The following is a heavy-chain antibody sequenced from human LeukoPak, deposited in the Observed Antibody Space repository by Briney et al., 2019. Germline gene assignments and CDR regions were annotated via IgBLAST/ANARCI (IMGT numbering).Heavy chain of an antibody. CDR2: ISGSGGST. J-gene: IGHJ4*02. Sequence: GGLRLSCAASGFTFSSYAMSWVRQAPGKGLEWVSAISGSGGSTYYADSVKGRFTISRDNSKNTLYLQMNSLRAEDTAVYYCAKYEWELLGYFDYWGQGTLVTVSS. CDR1: GFTFSSYA. V-gene: IGHV3-23*01. D-gene: IGHD1-26*01. CDR3: AKYEWELLGYFDY.